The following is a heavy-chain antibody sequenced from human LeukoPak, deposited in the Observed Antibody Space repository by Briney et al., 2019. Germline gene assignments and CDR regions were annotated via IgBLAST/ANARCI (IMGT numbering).Heavy chain of an antibody. D-gene: IGHD6-6*01. CDR1: GFTFSSYW. CDR3: ARSLWGSSSGSFDY. CDR2: IWYGGSNK. Sequence: GGSLRLSCAASGFTFSSYWMSWVHQAPGKGLEWVAVIWYGGSNKYYADSVKGRFTISRDNSKNTLYLQMNSLRAEDTAVYYCARSLWGSSSGSFDYWGQGTLVTVSS. V-gene: IGHV3-33*08. J-gene: IGHJ4*02.